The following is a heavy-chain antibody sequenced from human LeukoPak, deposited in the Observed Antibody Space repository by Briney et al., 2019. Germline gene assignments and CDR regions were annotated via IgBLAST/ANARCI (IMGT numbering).Heavy chain of an antibody. V-gene: IGHV1-18*01. CDR2: ISTYNTNT. D-gene: IGHD1-26*01. CDR1: GYRFTNYG. J-gene: IGHJ4*02. CDR3: ARDESSGSYGPNLDY. Sequence: ASVKVSCKASGYRFTNYGISWVRQAPGRGLQWMGWISTYNTNTNYAQKLQGRVTMTTDTSTSTAYMELRSLRSDDTAVYYCARDESSGSYGPNLDYWGQGTLVTVSS.